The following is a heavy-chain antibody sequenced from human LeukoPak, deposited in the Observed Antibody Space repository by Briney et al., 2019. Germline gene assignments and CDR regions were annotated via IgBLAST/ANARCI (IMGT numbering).Heavy chain of an antibody. CDR1: GFSFSASA. J-gene: IGHJ4*02. D-gene: IGHD2-15*01. V-gene: IGHV3-48*01. CDR3: ARTRGGSCPY. Sequence: GGSLRLSCTASGFSFSASAMHWVRQAPGKGLEWVSFITSGGSDIDYADSVRGRFTISRDNANNTLFLQMNSLRVEDTAVYYCARTRGGSCPYWGQGTLVTVSS. CDR2: ITSGGSDI.